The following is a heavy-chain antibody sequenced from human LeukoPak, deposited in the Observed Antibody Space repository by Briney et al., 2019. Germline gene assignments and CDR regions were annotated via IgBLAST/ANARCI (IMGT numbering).Heavy chain of an antibody. CDR1: XXSXXSYX. CDR3: XXXXXXXXXXXXXY. V-gene: IGHV4-4*07. Sequence: VXXXSXXSYXWSWIRQPAXKGXXWVGRIYISGSTXYNPSLKSRVTMSVDTSKNQFSRKRSSVTAADTAVYYCXXXXXXXXXXXXXYWGQGTXVTVSS. J-gene: IGHJ4*02. CDR2: IYISGST.